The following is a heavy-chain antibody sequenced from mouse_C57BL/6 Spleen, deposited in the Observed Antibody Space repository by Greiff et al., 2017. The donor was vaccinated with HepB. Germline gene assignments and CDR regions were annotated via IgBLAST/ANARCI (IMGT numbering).Heavy chain of an antibody. CDR2: ISYDGSN. CDR1: GYSITSGYY. J-gene: IGHJ4*01. V-gene: IGHV3-6*01. Sequence: EVKLMESGPGLVKPSQSLSLTCSVTGYSITSGYYWNWIRQFPGNKLEWMGYISYDGSNNYNPSLKNRISITRDTSKNQFFLKLNSVTTEDTATYYCAKIYYGNYRYAMDYWGQGTSVTVSS. D-gene: IGHD2-1*01. CDR3: AKIYYGNYRYAMDY.